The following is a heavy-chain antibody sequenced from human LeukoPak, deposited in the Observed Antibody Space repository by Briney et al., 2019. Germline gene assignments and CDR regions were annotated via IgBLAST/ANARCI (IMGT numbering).Heavy chain of an antibody. V-gene: IGHV3-23*01. D-gene: IGHD6-13*01. Sequence: GGSLRLSCAASGFSFSSSAMSWVRQAPGKGLEWVSAISGSGGSTYYADSVKGRFTISRDNSKNTLYLQMNSLRAEDTAVYYCAKDPAAAGREDYFDYWGQGTLVTVSS. CDR2: ISGSGGST. CDR3: AKDPAAAGREDYFDY. CDR1: GFSFSSSA. J-gene: IGHJ4*02.